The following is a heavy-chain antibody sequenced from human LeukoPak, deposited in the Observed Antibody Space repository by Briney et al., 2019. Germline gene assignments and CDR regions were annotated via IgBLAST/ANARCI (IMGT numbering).Heavy chain of an antibody. V-gene: IGHV3-73*01. CDR2: MDKETNLYAT. Sequence: GGSLRLSCVASGFTFSDSAIHWVRQSSGKGLEWIGHMDKETNLYATALAASVKGRFTVSRDDSKNTAYLHMNSLKTEDTALYYSTRDSGTYNWFDPWGQGTLVTVSS. CDR3: TRDSGTYNWFDP. CDR1: GFTFSDSA. D-gene: IGHD1-26*01. J-gene: IGHJ5*02.